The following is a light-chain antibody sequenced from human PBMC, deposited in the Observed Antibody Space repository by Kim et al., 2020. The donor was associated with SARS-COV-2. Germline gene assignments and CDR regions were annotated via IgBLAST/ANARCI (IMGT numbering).Light chain of an antibody. CDR3: SSYTTSGTLL. J-gene: IGLJ2*01. V-gene: IGLV2-14*01. Sequence: QSVLTQPASVSGSPGQSITISCTGTSSDIGNYNYVSWYQQHPGKAPKLMIYDVNKQPSGVSYRFSGSKSGNTASLTISGLQAEDEADYYCSSYTTSGTLLFGGGTKLTVL. CDR1: SSDIGNYNY. CDR2: DVN.